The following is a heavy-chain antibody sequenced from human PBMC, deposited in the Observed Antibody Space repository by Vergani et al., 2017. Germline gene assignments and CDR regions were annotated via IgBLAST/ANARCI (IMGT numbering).Heavy chain of an antibody. D-gene: IGHD3-3*01. Sequence: EVQLLESGGGLVQPGGSLRLSCAASGFTFSSYAMSWVRPAPGKGLEWVSGISGSGGSTYYADSVKGRFTISRDNFKNTLYLQMNSLRAADTAVYYCAKEADFWSRTPDYWGQGTLVTVSS. CDR3: AKEADFWSRTPDY. V-gene: IGHV3-23*01. J-gene: IGHJ4*02. CDR2: ISGSGGST. CDR1: GFTFSSYA.